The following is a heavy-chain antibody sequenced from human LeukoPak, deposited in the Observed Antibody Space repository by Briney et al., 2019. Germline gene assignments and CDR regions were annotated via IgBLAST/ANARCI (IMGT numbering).Heavy chain of an antibody. CDR3: ARGSYFDY. Sequence: DSVNVSCKASGYTFTTYGISWVRQAPGQGLEWMGWSSAYNSNTNYAEKLQGRVTMTTDTSTSKAYMELRSLRSDDTAVYYCARGSYFDYWGQGTLVTVSS. J-gene: IGHJ4*02. CDR2: SSAYNSNT. V-gene: IGHV1-18*01. CDR1: GYTFTTYG.